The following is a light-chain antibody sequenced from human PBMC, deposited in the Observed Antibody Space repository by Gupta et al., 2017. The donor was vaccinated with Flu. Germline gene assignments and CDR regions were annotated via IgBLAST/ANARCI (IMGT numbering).Light chain of an antibody. CDR2: KDN. CDR3: QACDSVLWI. Sequence: SYELTQPPSVSVSPGQTAINTCSGDKVGDRYASWYQQKPGQSPVLVIFKDNKRSAGSPGRFSGSNSGNTATLTISDTKAVDEADYYCQACDSVLWIFGGGTKLTVL. CDR1: KVGDRY. V-gene: IGLV3-1*01. J-gene: IGLJ3*02.